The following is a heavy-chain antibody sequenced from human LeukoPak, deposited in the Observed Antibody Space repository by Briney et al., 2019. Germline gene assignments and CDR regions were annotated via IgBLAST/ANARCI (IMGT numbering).Heavy chain of an antibody. CDR1: GGSISSANYY. Sequence: SETLSLTCTVSGGSISSANYYWGWIRQPPGKGLEWIGSVYNSGSTYYNPSLKSRVIVSLAMSQNQFSLRLTPVTAADTAVYYCARSQVVPAAPDYYFDYWGQGTLVTVSS. V-gene: IGHV4-39*07. J-gene: IGHJ4*02. CDR3: ARSQVVPAAPDYYFDY. D-gene: IGHD2-2*01. CDR2: VYNSGST.